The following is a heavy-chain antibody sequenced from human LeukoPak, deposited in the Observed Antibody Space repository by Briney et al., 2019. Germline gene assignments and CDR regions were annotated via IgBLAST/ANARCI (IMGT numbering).Heavy chain of an antibody. D-gene: IGHD4-17*01. CDR3: ARATVIMQYYYMDV. Sequence: PSETLSLTCTVSGGSISSSNNYWGWIRQPPGKGLEWIGSIYYSGSTYYNPSLKSRVTISVDTSKNQFSLKLSSVTAADTAVYYCARATVIMQYYYMDVWGKGTTVTVSS. CDR1: GGSISSSNNY. V-gene: IGHV4-39*07. J-gene: IGHJ6*03. CDR2: IYYSGST.